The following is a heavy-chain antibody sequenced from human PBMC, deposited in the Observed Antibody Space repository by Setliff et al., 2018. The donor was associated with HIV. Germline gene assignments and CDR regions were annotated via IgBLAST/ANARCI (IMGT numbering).Heavy chain of an antibody. CDR1: GYSLSTYA. D-gene: IGHD2-8*01. J-gene: IGHJ6*03. Sequence: ASVKVSCKASGYSLSTYAISWVRQAPGQGLEWMGWIDSNNGNRNFAQKFRGRVTMTTDISTNTAYMEVRSLSFDDTAVYYCVRLTADRTNYYYYMDVWGKGPRSPSP. CDR2: IDSNNGNR. V-gene: IGHV1-18*01. CDR3: VRLTADRTNYYYYMDV.